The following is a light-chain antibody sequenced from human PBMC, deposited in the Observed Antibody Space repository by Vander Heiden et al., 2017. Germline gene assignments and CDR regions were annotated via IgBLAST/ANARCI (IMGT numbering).Light chain of an antibody. Sequence: IVMTQSPSTLSASTGDRATLSCRASQSVSSNLAWYQQKPGQAPRLLIYGASTRATGIPARFSGSGSGTEFTLTISSLQSEDFAVYYCQQYNNWPPTFGQGTKVEIK. V-gene: IGKV3-15*01. CDR1: QSVSSN. CDR3: QQYNNWPPT. CDR2: GAS. J-gene: IGKJ1*01.